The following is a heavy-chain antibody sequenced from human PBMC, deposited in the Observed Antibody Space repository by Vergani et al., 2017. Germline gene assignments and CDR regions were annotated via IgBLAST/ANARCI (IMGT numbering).Heavy chain of an antibody. CDR3: AKQYFVSGNYLFDY. V-gene: IGHV4-39*01. Sequence: QLQLQESGPGLVKPSETLSLTCTVSGGSISSSSYYWGWIRQPPGKGLEWVSGISGSGVSAYYTDSVKGRFTISRDNSKNMLFLQMNNLRTEDTAIYYCAKQYFVSGNYLFDYWGQGTLVTVSS. J-gene: IGHJ4*02. CDR1: GGSISSSSYY. CDR2: ISGSGVSA. D-gene: IGHD3-10*01.